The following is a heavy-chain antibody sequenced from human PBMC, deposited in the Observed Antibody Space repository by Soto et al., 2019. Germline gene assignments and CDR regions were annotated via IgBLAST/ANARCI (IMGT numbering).Heavy chain of an antibody. Sequence: QMEQSGAEVRKPGSSVKVSCKPSGGSLTSYPIAWVRQAPGQGFEWMGGIIPIHGTTEYAQKFQGRVNITADESTNRATLELTGLTSEDTAVYYCARGWGLVSWGQGTLVTVSS. V-gene: IGHV1-69*01. D-gene: IGHD3-16*01. CDR3: ARGWGLVS. CDR2: IIPIHGTT. CDR1: GGSLTSYP. J-gene: IGHJ4*02.